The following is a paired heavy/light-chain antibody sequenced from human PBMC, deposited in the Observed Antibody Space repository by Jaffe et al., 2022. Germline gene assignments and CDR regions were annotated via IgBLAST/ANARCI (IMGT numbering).Heavy chain of an antibody. D-gene: IGHD3-3*01. CDR3: AKGPAFWSGYSETDWSVLLY. J-gene: IGHJ4*02. CDR2: IRYDGSNK. CDR1: GFTFSSYG. Sequence: QVQLVESGGGVVQPGGSLRLSCAASGFTFSSYGMHWVRQAPGKGLEWVAFIRYDGSNKYYADSVKGRFTISRDNSKNTLYLQMNSLRAEDTAVYYCAKGPAFWSGYSETDWSVLLYWGQGTLVTVSS. V-gene: IGHV3-30*02.
Light chain of an antibody. CDR2: AAS. CDR1: QGISSY. Sequence: AIRMTQSPSSLSASTGDRVTITCRASQGISSYLAWYQQKPGKAPKLLIYAASTLQSGVPSRFSGSGSGTDFTLTISCLQSEDFATYYCQQYYSYPPTFGQGTKVEIK. CDR3: QQYYSYPPT. V-gene: IGKV1-8*01. J-gene: IGKJ1*01.